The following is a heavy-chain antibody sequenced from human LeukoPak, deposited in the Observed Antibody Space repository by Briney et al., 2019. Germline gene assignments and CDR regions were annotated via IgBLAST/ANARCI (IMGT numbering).Heavy chain of an antibody. CDR2: IKQDGNEK. V-gene: IGHV3-7*04. CDR3: ARGYSDSSGIDY. D-gene: IGHD3-22*01. J-gene: IGHJ4*02. CDR1: GFTFSNCW. Sequence: PGGSLRLSCAASGFTFSNCWMTWVRQAPGKGLERVANIKQDGNEKYYVDSVKGRFTVSRDNAKNSLYLQMNSLRAEDTAVYYCARGYSDSSGIDYWGQGTLVTVSS.